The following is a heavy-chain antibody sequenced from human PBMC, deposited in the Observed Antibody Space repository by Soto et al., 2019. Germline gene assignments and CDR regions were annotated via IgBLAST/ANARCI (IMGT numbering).Heavy chain of an antibody. CDR2: ISYDGNYK. J-gene: IGHJ4*02. CDR3: AKRRATGDYYLDY. V-gene: IGHV3-30*18. D-gene: IGHD1-26*01. Sequence: PGGSLRLSCAASGFTFSHYGMHWVRQAPGKGLEWVAVISYDGNYKYYSDSVKGRFTISRDNSKNTLFLHMSSLRPEDTALYYCAKRRATGDYYLDYWGQGTLVTVSS. CDR1: GFTFSHYG.